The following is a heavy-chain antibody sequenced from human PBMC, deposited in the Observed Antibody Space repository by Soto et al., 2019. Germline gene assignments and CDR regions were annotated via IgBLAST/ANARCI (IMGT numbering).Heavy chain of an antibody. Sequence: PGGSLRLSCAASGFTFSSYSMNWVRQAPGKGLEWVSYISSSSSTIYYADSVKGRFTISRDNAKNSLYLQMNSLRDEDTAVYYCARDMPPRYYDFWSGLRDGYYYYGMDVWGQGTTVTVSS. CDR1: GFTFSSYS. V-gene: IGHV3-48*02. J-gene: IGHJ6*02. CDR2: ISSSSSTI. D-gene: IGHD3-3*01. CDR3: ARDMPPRYYDFWSGLRDGYYYYGMDV.